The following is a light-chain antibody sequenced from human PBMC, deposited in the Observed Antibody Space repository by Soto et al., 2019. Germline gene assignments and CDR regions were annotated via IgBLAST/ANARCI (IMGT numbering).Light chain of an antibody. CDR1: SSNIGSNT. CDR3: AAWDDSLNGRYV. J-gene: IGLJ1*01. Sequence: PVLNNPPSANRIHLQRVTITKKGSSSNIGSNTVNWYQQLPGTAPKLLIYSNNQRPSGVPDRFSGSKSGTSASLAISGLQSEDEADYYCAAWDDSLNGRYVFGTGTKVTVL. CDR2: SNN. V-gene: IGLV1-44*01.